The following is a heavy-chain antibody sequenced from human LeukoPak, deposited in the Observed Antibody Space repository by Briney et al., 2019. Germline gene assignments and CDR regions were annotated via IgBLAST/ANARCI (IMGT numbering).Heavy chain of an antibody. V-gene: IGHV4-59*08. D-gene: IGHD2-15*01. CDR2: IYYSGTT. Sequence: PSETLSLTCTVSGGFISSYYWGWVRQPPGKGLEWIEYIYYSGTTNYNPSLKSRVTMSVDTSKNQFSLNLNSVTAADTAVYYCARHGRNGLFDYWGQGTLVTVSS. CDR3: ARHGRNGLFDY. J-gene: IGHJ4*02. CDR1: GGFISSYY.